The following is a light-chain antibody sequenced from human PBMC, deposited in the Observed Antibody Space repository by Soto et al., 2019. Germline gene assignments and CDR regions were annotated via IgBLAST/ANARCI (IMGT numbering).Light chain of an antibody. Sequence: QSALTQPASVSGSPGQSITIPCTGSSSDVGGYNYVSWYQHLPGKAPELLLYDVSNRPSGVSNRFSGSKSGNTASLTISGLQAEDEGDYSCNSWTSSDTYVFGIGTKVTVL. CDR3: NSWTSSDTYV. J-gene: IGLJ1*01. CDR2: DVS. V-gene: IGLV2-14*03. CDR1: SSDVGGYNY.